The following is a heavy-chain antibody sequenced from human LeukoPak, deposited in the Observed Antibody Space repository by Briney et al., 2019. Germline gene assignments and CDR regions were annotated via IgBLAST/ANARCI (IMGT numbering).Heavy chain of an antibody. CDR2: INHSGST. Sequence: SETLSLTFAVYGGSFSGYYWGWIRQPPGKGLEWIGEINHSGSTHSNPSLKSRVTISVDTSKNQFSLKLSSVTAADTAVYYCATGPLYCSGGSCYPRSFDYWGQGTLVTVSS. J-gene: IGHJ4*02. D-gene: IGHD2-15*01. CDR3: ATGPLYCSGGSCYPRSFDY. V-gene: IGHV4-34*01. CDR1: GGSFSGYY.